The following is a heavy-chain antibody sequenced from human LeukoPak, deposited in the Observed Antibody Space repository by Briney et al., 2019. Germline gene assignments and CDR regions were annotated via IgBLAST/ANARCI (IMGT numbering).Heavy chain of an antibody. D-gene: IGHD5-18*01. CDR2: IIRILGIA. CDR1: GGAFSSYA. Sequence: GASVKVSCKASGGAFSSYAISWVRQAPGQGLEWMGRIIRILGIANYAQKFQGRVTITADKSTSTAYMELSRLRSEDTAVYYCARDSTTVDTAMVGGYYFDYWGLGTLVTVSS. CDR3: ARDSTTVDTAMVGGYYFDY. V-gene: IGHV1-69*04. J-gene: IGHJ4*02.